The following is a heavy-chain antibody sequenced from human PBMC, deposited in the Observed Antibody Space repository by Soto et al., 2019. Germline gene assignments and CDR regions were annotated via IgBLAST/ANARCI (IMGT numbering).Heavy chain of an antibody. V-gene: IGHV4-39*01. J-gene: IGHJ4*02. CDR1: GGSISSSSYY. Sequence: SETLSLTCTVSGGSISSSSYYWGWIRQPPGKGLEWIGSIYYSGSTYYNPSLKSRVAISVDTSKSQFSLKLSSVTAADTAVYYCASSSREGVVVVAAYFDYWGQGTLVTVSS. CDR2: IYYSGST. D-gene: IGHD2-15*01. CDR3: ASSSREGVVVVAAYFDY.